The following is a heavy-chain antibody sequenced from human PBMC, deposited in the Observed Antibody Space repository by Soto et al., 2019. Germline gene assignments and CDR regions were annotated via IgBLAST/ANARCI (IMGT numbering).Heavy chain of an antibody. Sequence: PGESLKISCEGSGYRFASYWITWVRQVPGKGLEWMGRIDPLDSQTNYSASFEGHVTFSADKSINTAFLQWSSLRASDTAMYYCARTSAAGKYYYGMDVWGQGTTVTVS. CDR1: GYRFASYW. J-gene: IGHJ6*02. CDR2: IDPLDSQT. D-gene: IGHD6-13*01. V-gene: IGHV5-10-1*01. CDR3: ARTSAAGKYYYGMDV.